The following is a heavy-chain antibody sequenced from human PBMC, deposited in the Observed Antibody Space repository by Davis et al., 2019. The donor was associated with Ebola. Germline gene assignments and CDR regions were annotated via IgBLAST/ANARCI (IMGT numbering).Heavy chain of an antibody. CDR1: GGSVSSGSYY. V-gene: IGHV4-61*01. Sequence: PSETLSLTCSVSGGSVSSGSYYWTWIRQPPGKGLEWVGYMSYNSGNTNYNPTLKSRVTISVDTSKNQFSLKLSSVTAADTAVYYCARGRDGYNYYFDNWGQGTLVTVSS. CDR3: ARGRDGYNYYFDN. CDR2: MSYNSGNT. J-gene: IGHJ4*02. D-gene: IGHD5-24*01.